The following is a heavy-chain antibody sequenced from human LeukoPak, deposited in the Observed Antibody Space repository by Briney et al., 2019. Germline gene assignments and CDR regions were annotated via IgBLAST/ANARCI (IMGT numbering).Heavy chain of an antibody. CDR3: TTVNYDSSGYPYYYYYYMDV. CDR2: IKSRTDGGTT. J-gene: IGHJ6*03. Sequence: GGSLRLSCAASGFTFSNAWMSWVRQAPGKGLEWVGRIKSRTDGGTTDYAAPVKGRFTISRDDSKNTLYLQMNSLKTEDTAVYYCTTVNYDSSGYPYYYYYYMDVWGKGTTVTVSS. V-gene: IGHV3-15*01. D-gene: IGHD3-22*01. CDR1: GFTFSNAW.